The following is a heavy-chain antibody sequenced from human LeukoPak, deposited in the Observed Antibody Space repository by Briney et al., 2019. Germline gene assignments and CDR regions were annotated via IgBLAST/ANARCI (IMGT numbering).Heavy chain of an antibody. CDR3: ARDPRPYYDILTGYPSFDY. Sequence: GASVKVSCKASGYTFTSYGISWVRQAPGQGLEWMGWISAYNGNTNYAQKLQGRVTMTTDTSTSTAYMELRSLRSDDTAVYYCARDPRPYYDILTGYPSFDYWGQGTLVTVSS. CDR1: GYTFTSYG. D-gene: IGHD3-9*01. CDR2: ISAYNGNT. V-gene: IGHV1-18*01. J-gene: IGHJ4*02.